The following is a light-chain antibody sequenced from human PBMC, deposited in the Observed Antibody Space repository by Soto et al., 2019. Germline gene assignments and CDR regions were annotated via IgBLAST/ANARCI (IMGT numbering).Light chain of an antibody. CDR1: STDVGGYNY. Sequence: QSVLTQPPSASGSAGQSVTISCTGTSTDVGGYNYVSWYQQHPGKAPKLMIYEVSKRPSGVPDRFSGSKSGNTASLTVSGLQAEDEADYYCSSYTSSSTLDFGTGTKVTVL. V-gene: IGLV2-8*01. CDR2: EVS. J-gene: IGLJ1*01. CDR3: SSYTSSSTLD.